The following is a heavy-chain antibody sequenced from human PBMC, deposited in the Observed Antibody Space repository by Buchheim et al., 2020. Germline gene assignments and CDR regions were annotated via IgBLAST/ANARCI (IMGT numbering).Heavy chain of an antibody. CDR1: GFTFSSYW. V-gene: IGHV3-30*03. CDR2: ISNDGSRQ. Sequence: VQLVESGGGLVQPGGSLRLSCAASGFTFSSYWMSWVRQAPGKGLEWVAAISNDGSRQAYADSVRGRFTISRDNSKSTLDLQMNSLSVDDAAVYYCARDIYSFGTVGTIDYWGQGT. J-gene: IGHJ4*02. CDR3: ARDIYSFGTVGTIDY. D-gene: IGHD1-26*01.